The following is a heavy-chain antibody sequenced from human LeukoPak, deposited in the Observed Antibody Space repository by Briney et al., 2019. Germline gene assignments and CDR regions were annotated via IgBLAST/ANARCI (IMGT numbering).Heavy chain of an antibody. CDR3: AKNKELSLGDDRHY. CDR2: ISGSSDT. V-gene: IGHV3-23*01. J-gene: IGHJ4*02. D-gene: IGHD3-16*02. CDR1: GFTFSIYV. Sequence: GGSLTLSCAASGFTFSIYVMTWVRQAPGKGLEWVSGISGSSDTYYADSVKSRFTISRDNSKSMVYLQKNSLRAEDTAVYYCAKNKELSLGDDRHYWGQGTLVTVSS.